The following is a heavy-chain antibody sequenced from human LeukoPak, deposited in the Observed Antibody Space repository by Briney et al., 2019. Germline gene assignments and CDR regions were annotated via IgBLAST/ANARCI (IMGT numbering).Heavy chain of an antibody. Sequence: GGSLRLSCAASGFTFSDYYMSWIRQAPGKGLEWVSYISSSCSTIYYADSVKGRFTISRDNAKNSLYLQMNSLRAEDTAVYYCARTPADDYVWGSYRHYYYYGMDVWGQGTTVTVSS. J-gene: IGHJ6*02. CDR1: GFTFSDYY. CDR2: ISSSCSTI. V-gene: IGHV3-11*01. D-gene: IGHD3-16*02. CDR3: ARTPADDYVWGSYRHYYYYGMDV.